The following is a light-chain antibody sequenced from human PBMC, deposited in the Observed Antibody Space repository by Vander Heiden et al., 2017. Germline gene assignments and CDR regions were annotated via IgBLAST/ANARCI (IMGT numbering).Light chain of an antibody. J-gene: IGKJ4*01. CDR2: DAS. CDR1: QGVSSY. V-gene: IGKV3D-11*01. Sequence: PATLSLSPGERATLSCRASQGVSSYLAWYQQKPGQAPRLLIYDASNRATGIPARFSGSGPGTDFTLTISSLEPEDFAVYYCQQRSNWHLTFGGGTKVEIK. CDR3: QQRSNWHLT.